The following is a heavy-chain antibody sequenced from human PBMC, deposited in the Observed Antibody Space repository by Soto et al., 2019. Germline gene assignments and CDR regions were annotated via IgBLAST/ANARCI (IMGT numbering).Heavy chain of an antibody. CDR2: ISAHNGNT. J-gene: IGHJ4*02. CDR3: ARGRYGDY. D-gene: IGHD1-1*01. Sequence: QVHLVQSGAEVKKPGASVKVSCKASGYTFTSYGITWVRQAPGQGLEWRGWISAHNGNTDYAQKIQGRVIVTRDTCKSTAYMELRILRYHDTAVYYWARGRYGDYWGQGALVNVSS. CDR1: GYTFTSYG. V-gene: IGHV1-18*01.